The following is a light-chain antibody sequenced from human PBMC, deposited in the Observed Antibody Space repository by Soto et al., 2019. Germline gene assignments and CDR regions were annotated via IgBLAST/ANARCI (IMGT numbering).Light chain of an antibody. Sequence: IVMTQSPDSLAVSLGERATINCKSSQSVLYSSNNKNYLAWYQQKPGQPPKLLIYWASTRESGVPDRFSGSGSGIDFTLTISSLQAEDVAVYYCQQYYSPPPTFGGGTKVEIK. J-gene: IGKJ4*01. V-gene: IGKV4-1*01. CDR2: WAS. CDR3: QQYYSPPPT. CDR1: QSVLYSSNNKNY.